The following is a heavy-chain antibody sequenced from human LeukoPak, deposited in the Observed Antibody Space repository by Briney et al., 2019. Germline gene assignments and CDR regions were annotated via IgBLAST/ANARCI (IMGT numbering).Heavy chain of an antibody. J-gene: IGHJ6*02. Sequence: PGGSLRLSCSASGFTFSSYAMHWVRQAPGKGLEYVSAISSNGGSTYYADSVKGRFTISRDNSKNTLYLQMSSLRAEDTAVYYCVKNSSSSGGVSYYYYGMDVWGQGTTVTVSS. D-gene: IGHD6-19*01. V-gene: IGHV3-64D*06. CDR2: ISSNGGST. CDR3: VKNSSSSGGVSYYYYGMDV. CDR1: GFTFSSYA.